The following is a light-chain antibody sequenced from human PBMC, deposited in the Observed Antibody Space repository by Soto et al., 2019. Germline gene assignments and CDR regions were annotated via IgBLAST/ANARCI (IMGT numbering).Light chain of an antibody. J-gene: IGKJ2*02. Sequence: EIVLTQSPGTLSLSPGEIATLSCRASQSVSSSYCAWYQQKAGQAPRLLIYAASSRATGIPKRFSGSGSGTDFTLTISSLEPEDFALYYCQQYCSSPCTFGQGTKLEIK. V-gene: IGKV3-20*01. CDR1: QSVSSSY. CDR3: QQYCSSPCT. CDR2: AAS.